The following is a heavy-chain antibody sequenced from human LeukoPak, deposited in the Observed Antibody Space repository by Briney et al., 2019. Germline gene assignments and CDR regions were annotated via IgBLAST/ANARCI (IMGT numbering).Heavy chain of an antibody. Sequence: ASVKVSCKASGYSFTSHYMHWVRQAPGQGLEWMGLIIPSGSSTLYAQKFQGRVTMTRDMSTTTDYMELSSLRSEDTAVYYCARDNSVGDIAWWFDPWGQGTLVTVSS. V-gene: IGHV1-46*01. CDR2: IIPSGSST. CDR3: ARDNSVGDIAWWFDP. D-gene: IGHD3-16*02. J-gene: IGHJ5*02. CDR1: GYSFTSHY.